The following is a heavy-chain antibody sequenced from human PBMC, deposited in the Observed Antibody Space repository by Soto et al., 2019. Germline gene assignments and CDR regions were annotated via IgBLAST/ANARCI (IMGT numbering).Heavy chain of an antibody. V-gene: IGHV1-18*01. CDR1: GGTFRNYA. D-gene: IGHD1-1*01. J-gene: IGHJ5*02. CDR3: AKDRLAEPSSGRVRFDP. CDR2: ITPNNRKP. Sequence: GASVKVSCKASGGTFRNYAINWVRQAPGQVLEWMRWITPNNRKPEYTQKFQGRVTMTTDTSTSTAYLELRSLRAEDTAVYYCAKDRLAEPSSGRVRFDPWGQGTLVTVSS.